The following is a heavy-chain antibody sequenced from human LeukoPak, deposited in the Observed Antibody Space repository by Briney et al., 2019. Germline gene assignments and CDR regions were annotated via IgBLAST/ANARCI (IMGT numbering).Heavy chain of an antibody. Sequence: ASVKVSCKASGYTFTNDGISWVRQAPRQGLEWMGWISGYNGNTMYSQKLQGRVTMTTDTSTSTGYMELRSLTSDDTAVYYCARSFSASNWLDPWGQGTLVTVSS. V-gene: IGHV1-18*01. CDR3: ARSFSASNWLDP. CDR1: GYTFTNDG. CDR2: ISGYNGNT. J-gene: IGHJ5*02.